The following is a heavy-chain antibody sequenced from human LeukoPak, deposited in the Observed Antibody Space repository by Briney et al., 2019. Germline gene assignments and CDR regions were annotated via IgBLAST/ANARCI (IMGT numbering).Heavy chain of an antibody. V-gene: IGHV3-9*01. CDR1: GFTFDDYA. CDR2: ISWNSGSI. D-gene: IGHD3-10*01. CDR3: ASIGVPGSGSYSGWFDP. J-gene: IGHJ5*02. Sequence: GGSLRLSCAASGFTFDDYAMHWVRQAPGKGLEWVSGISWNSGSIGYADSVKGRFTISRDNAKNSLYLQMNSLRAEDTALYYCASIGVPGSGSYSGWFDPWGQGTLVTVSS.